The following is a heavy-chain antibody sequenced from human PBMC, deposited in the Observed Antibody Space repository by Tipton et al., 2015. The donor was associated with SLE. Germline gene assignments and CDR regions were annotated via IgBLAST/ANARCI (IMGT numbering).Heavy chain of an antibody. CDR3: ARDGDGDYLVGFDL. Sequence: TLSLTCTVSGGSISSHYWSWIRQPPGKGLEWIGYVYYTGITNYKSSLKSRVTISVDTSKNQFSLKLSSVTAADTAVYYCARDGDGDYLVGFDLWGRGTLVTVSS. V-gene: IGHV4-59*11. CDR1: GGSISSHY. J-gene: IGHJ2*01. D-gene: IGHD4-17*01. CDR2: VYYTGIT.